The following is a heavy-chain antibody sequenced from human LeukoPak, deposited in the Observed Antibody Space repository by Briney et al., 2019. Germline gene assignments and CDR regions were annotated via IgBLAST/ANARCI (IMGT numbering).Heavy chain of an antibody. V-gene: IGHV1-46*01. D-gene: IGHD3-22*01. CDR3: ARVKPNYYDSSAYGTFDI. CDR2: INPSGGST. CDR1: GYTFTSYY. J-gene: IGHJ3*02. Sequence: GASVKVSCKASGYTFTSYYMHWVRQAPGQGLEWMGIINPSGGSTSYAQKFQGRVTMTRDTSTGTVYMELSSLRSEDTAVYYCARVKPNYYDSSAYGTFDIWGQGTMVTVSS.